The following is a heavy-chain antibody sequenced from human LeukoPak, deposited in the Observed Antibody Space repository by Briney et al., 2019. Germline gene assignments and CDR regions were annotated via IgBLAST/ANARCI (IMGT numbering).Heavy chain of an antibody. J-gene: IGHJ4*02. CDR3: ARDRYHYDSSGYYQLDY. V-gene: IGHV4-38-2*02. CDR2: IYHSGST. CDR1: GYSISRGYY. D-gene: IGHD3-22*01. Sequence: SETLSLTCTVSGYSISRGYYWGWIRQPPGEGLEWIGSIYHSGSTYYNPSLKSRVTISLDKSKKQFSLKLSSVTAADTAVYYCARDRYHYDSSGYYQLDYWGQGTLVTVSS.